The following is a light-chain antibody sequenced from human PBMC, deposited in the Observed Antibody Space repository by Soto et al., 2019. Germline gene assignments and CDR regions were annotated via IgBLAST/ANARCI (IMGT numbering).Light chain of an antibody. V-gene: IGKV3-20*01. CDR2: GAS. Sequence: IVLTQSPGTLSLSPWERATLSCRASQSVSSSLAWYQQKPGQAPRLLIYGASSRATGIPDRFSGSGSGPDFTLTISRLEPEDFAVYFCQHYGSSRTFGQGTKVDI. CDR3: QHYGSSRT. CDR1: QSVSSS. J-gene: IGKJ1*01.